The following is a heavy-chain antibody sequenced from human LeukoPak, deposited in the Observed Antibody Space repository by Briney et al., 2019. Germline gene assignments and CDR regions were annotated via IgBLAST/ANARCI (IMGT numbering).Heavy chain of an antibody. D-gene: IGHD6-19*01. CDR2: INHSGST. CDR1: GGSFSGYY. J-gene: IGHJ4*02. CDR3: ARDREGSGWYFDY. Sequence: SETLSLTCSVYGGSFSGYYWSWIRQPPGKGLEWIGEINHSGSTNYNPSLKSRVTISVDTSKNQFSLKLSSVTAADTAVYYCARDREGSGWYFDYWGQGTLVTVSS. V-gene: IGHV4-34*01.